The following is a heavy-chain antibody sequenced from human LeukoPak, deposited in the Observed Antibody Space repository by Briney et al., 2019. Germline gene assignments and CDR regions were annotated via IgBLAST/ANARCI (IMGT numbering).Heavy chain of an antibody. V-gene: IGHV3-23*01. D-gene: IGHD1-26*01. Sequence: GGSLRLSCAASGFTFSSYAMSWVRQAAGKGLEWVSAISGSGGSTYYADSVKGRFTISRDNSKNTLYLQMNSLRAEDTAVYYCAKDLGFSRLRGSTFDYWGQGTLVTVSS. CDR1: GFTFSSYA. J-gene: IGHJ4*02. CDR2: ISGSGGST. CDR3: AKDLGFSRLRGSTFDY.